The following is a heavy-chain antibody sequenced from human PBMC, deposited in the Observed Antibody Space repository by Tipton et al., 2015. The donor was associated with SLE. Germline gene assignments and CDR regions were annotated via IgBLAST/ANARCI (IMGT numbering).Heavy chain of an antibody. J-gene: IGHJ3*02. CDR1: GGSISSYF. D-gene: IGHD1-26*01. CDR2: IYTSGST. V-gene: IGHV4-4*08. CDR3: ARVLVGATYDAFDI. Sequence: TLSLTCTVSGGSISSYFWRWICQPAGKGLEWIGYIYTSGSTNYNPSLKSRVTISVDTSKNQFSLKLSSVTAADTAVYYCARVLVGATYDAFDIWGQGTMVTVSS.